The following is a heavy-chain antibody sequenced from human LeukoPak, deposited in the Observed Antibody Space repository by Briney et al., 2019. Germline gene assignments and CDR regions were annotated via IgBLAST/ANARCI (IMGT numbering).Heavy chain of an antibody. CDR1: GFTFSTYA. V-gene: IGHV3-23*01. J-gene: IGHJ4*02. CDR3: APAYYYGSGSRFDS. D-gene: IGHD3-10*01. Sequence: PGGSLRLSCAASGFTFSTYAMTWVRQAPGKGLEWVSAIGAGGDSIFYADSVKGRFTISRDNSKNTLYLQMNSLRAEDTAVYYCAPAYYYGSGSRFDSWGQGTLVTVSS. CDR2: IGAGGDSI.